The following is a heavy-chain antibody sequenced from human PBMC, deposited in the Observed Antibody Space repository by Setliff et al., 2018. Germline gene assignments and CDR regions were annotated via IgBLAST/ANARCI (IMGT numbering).Heavy chain of an antibody. CDR3: ARDGVSYAMDV. V-gene: IGHV3-23*03. CDR2: IYSDGSST. CDR1: GFTFSNYA. Sequence: PGGSLRLSCAASGFTFSNYAMNWVRQAPGKGLEWVSVIYSDGSSTYYGDSVKGRFTISRDNSQNTLYLQMNSLRAEDTALYSCARDGVSYAMDVWGHGTTVTVSS. J-gene: IGHJ6*02.